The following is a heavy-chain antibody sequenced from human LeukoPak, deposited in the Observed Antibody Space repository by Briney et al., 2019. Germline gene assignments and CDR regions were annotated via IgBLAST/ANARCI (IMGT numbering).Heavy chain of an antibody. CDR2: IIPIFGTA. CDR3: ARDRAPYTSSWYLFQH. CDR1: GGTFSSYA. Sequence: SVKVSCKASGGTFSSYAISWVRQAPGQGLEWMGGIIPIFGTANYAQKFQGRVTITADESTSTAYMELSSLRSEDTAVYYCARDRAPYTSSWYLFQHWGQGTLVTVSS. V-gene: IGHV1-69*13. J-gene: IGHJ1*01. D-gene: IGHD6-13*01.